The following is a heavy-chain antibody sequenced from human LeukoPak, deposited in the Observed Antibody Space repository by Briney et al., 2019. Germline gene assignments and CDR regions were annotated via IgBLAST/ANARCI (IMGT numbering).Heavy chain of an antibody. Sequence: ASVTVSCKASGYTFTGDYMHWVRQAPGLGLEWMGWINPNSGSTNYAQKFQGRVTMTRDTSISTAYMELSRLRSDDSAVYYCALVGDYGGNVGFPCVDYWGQGTLVTVSS. CDR1: GYTFTGDY. CDR2: INPNSGST. V-gene: IGHV1-2*02. D-gene: IGHD4-23*01. J-gene: IGHJ4*02. CDR3: ALVGDYGGNVGFPCVDY.